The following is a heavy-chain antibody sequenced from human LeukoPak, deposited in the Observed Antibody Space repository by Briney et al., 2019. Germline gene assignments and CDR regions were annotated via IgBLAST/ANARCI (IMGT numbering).Heavy chain of an antibody. V-gene: IGHV3-23*01. Sequence: GGSLRLSCAASGFTFSSYAMSWVRQAPGKGLEWVSAISGRGGSTYYADSVKGRFTISRDNSKNTLYLQMNSLRAEDTAVYYCAKVAAAGSSLPYYYGMDVWGQGTTVTVSS. CDR2: ISGRGGST. CDR3: AKVAAAGSSLPYYYGMDV. CDR1: GFTFSSYA. J-gene: IGHJ6*02. D-gene: IGHD6-13*01.